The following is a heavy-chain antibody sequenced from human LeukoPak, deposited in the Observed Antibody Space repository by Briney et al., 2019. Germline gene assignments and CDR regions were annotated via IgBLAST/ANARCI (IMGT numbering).Heavy chain of an antibody. V-gene: IGHV3-23*01. CDR2: ISGSGGST. J-gene: IGHJ4*02. CDR1: GFTFSSYA. Sequence: GGSLRLSCAASGFTFSSYAMSWVRQAPGKGLEWVPAISGSGGSTYYADSVKGRFTISRDNSKNTLYLQMNSLRAEDTAVYYCAKDSLPTTGIYDSSGYPDYWGQGTLVTVSS. D-gene: IGHD3-22*01. CDR3: AKDSLPTTGIYDSSGYPDY.